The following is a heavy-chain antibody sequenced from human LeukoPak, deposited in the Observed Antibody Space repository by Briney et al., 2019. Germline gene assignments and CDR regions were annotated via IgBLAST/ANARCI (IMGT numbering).Heavy chain of an antibody. CDR3: AKSVVYYDFWSLPNDY. Sequence: WGSLRLSCAASGFTLSSYSMNWVCQAPGKGLEWVSSISSSSSYIHSADSVRGRFAISRDNSKNTLFLQMNSLRAEDTAVYYCAKSVVYYDFWSLPNDYWGHGTLVSVSS. CDR2: ISSSSSYI. V-gene: IGHV3-21*01. D-gene: IGHD3-3*01. J-gene: IGHJ4*01. CDR1: GFTLSSYS.